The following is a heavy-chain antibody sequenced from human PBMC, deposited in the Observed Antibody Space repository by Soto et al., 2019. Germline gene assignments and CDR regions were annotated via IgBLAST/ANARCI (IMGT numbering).Heavy chain of an antibody. V-gene: IGHV4-59*08. CDR3: ARLGYKYYDFWSGYYKYNWFDP. CDR1: GGSISSYY. D-gene: IGHD3-3*01. Sequence: SETLSLTCTVSGGSISSYYWSWIRQPPGKGLEWIGYIYYSGSTNYNPSLKSRVTISVDTSKNQFSLKLSSVTAADTAVYYCARLGYKYYDFWSGYYKYNWFDPWGQGTLVTVSS. CDR2: IYYSGST. J-gene: IGHJ5*02.